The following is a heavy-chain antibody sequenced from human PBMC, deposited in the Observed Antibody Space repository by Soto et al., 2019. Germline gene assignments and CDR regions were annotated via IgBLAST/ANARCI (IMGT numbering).Heavy chain of an antibody. CDR3: ASEYCSGGSCLYRAFDY. V-gene: IGHV3-33*01. J-gene: IGHJ4*02. CDR1: GCTFSSYG. D-gene: IGHD2-15*01. CDR2: IWYDGSNK. Sequence: GGSLRLSCAASGCTFSSYGMHWVRQAPGKGLEWVAVIWYDGSNKYYADSVKGRFTISRDNSKNTLYLQMNSLRAEDTAVYYCASEYCSGGSCLYRAFDYWGQGTLVTVSS.